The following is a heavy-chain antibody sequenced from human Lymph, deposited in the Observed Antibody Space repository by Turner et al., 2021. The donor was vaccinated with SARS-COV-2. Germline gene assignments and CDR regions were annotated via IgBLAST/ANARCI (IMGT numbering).Heavy chain of an antibody. CDR2: IWYDGSNK. Sequence: QVQLVESGGGVVQPGRSLRLSCAASGFTFSSYGMHWVRQAPGKGREWVAVIWYDGSNKYYADSVKGRFTISRDNSKNTLYLQMNSLRAEDTAVYYCARDLRFGELPAADHWGQGTLVTVS. V-gene: IGHV3-33*01. J-gene: IGHJ4*02. D-gene: IGHD3-10*01. CDR1: GFTFSSYG. CDR3: ARDLRFGELPAADH.